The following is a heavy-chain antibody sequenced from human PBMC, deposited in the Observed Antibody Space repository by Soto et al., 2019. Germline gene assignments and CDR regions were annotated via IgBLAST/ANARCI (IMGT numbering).Heavy chain of an antibody. CDR1: GFTFSNAG. CDR2: IWYDGSNK. D-gene: IGHD6-13*01. Sequence: PGGSLRLSCAASGFTFSNAGMSWVRQAPGKGLERVAVIWYDGSNKYYADSVKGRFTISRDNSKNTLYLQMNSLRAEDTAVYYCARDKTSSSIDAFDIWGQGTMVTVSS. CDR3: ARDKTSSSIDAFDI. J-gene: IGHJ3*02. V-gene: IGHV3-33*08.